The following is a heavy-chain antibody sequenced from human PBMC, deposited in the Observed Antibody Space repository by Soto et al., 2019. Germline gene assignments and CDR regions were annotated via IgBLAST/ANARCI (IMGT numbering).Heavy chain of an antibody. CDR1: GGSISSGGYY. D-gene: IGHD6-19*01. CDR2: IYYSGST. V-gene: IGHV4-31*03. J-gene: IGHJ4*02. CDR3: ARDRSSGWKDY. Sequence: SETLSLTCTVSGGSISSGGYYWSWIRQHPGKGLEWIGYIYYSGSTYYNPSLKSRVTISVDTSKNQFSLKLSSVTAADTAVYYCARDRSSGWKDYWGQGTLVTVS.